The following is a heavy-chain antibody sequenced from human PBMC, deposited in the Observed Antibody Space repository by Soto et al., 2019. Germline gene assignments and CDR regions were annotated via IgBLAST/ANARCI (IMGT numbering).Heavy chain of an antibody. CDR3: ARVRHINAFDI. V-gene: IGHV4-30-4*01. D-gene: IGHD1-20*01. J-gene: IGHJ3*02. CDR1: GGSISSGVYY. Sequence: QVQLQESGPGLVKPSQTLSLTCTVSGGSISSGVYYWSWIRQPPGKGLEWIGYIYYSGSTYYNPSLKSRVTILVDTSKNQFSLKLSSVTAAYTAVYYCARVRHINAFDIWGQGTMVTVSS. CDR2: IYYSGST.